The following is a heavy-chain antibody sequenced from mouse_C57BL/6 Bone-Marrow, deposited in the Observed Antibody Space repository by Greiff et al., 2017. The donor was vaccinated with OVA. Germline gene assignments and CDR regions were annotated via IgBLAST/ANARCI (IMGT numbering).Heavy chain of an antibody. CDR1: GYTFTSYG. CDR2: IYPRSGNT. D-gene: IGHD3-2*02. CDR3: ARTDSSGFTYAMDY. Sequence: QVQLKESGAELARPGASVKLSCKASGYTFTSYGISWVKQRTGQGLEWIGEIYPRSGNTYYNEKFKGKATLTADKSSSTAYMELRSLTSEDSAVYFCARTDSSGFTYAMDYWGQGTSVTVSS. J-gene: IGHJ4*01. V-gene: IGHV1-81*01.